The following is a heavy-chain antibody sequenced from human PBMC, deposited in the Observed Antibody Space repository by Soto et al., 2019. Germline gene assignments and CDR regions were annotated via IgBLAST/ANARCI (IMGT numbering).Heavy chain of an antibody. CDR2: IVVGSGNT. D-gene: IGHD4-17*01. Sequence: QMQLVQSGPEVKKPGTSVKVSCKASGFTFTSSAMQWVRQARGQRLEWIGWIVVGSGNTNYAQNFQARVTITRDISTNTADVELSSLSSENTAVYCCAAEGTVTTGMDVWGQGTTVTVSS. CDR1: GFTFTSSA. CDR3: AAEGTVTTGMDV. V-gene: IGHV1-58*02. J-gene: IGHJ6*02.